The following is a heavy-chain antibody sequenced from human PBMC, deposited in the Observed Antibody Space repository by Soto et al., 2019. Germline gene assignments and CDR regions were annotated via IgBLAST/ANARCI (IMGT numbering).Heavy chain of an antibody. CDR1: GGSISSGDYY. J-gene: IGHJ4*02. D-gene: IGHD4-17*01. Sequence: QVQLQESGPGLVKPSQTLSLTCTVSGGSISSGDYYWSWIRQPPGKGLEWIGYIYYSGSIYYNPSLKSRVTISVDTSKNQFSLKLSSVTAADTAVYYCARVGSEYGDYADVFDYWGQGTLVTVSS. CDR2: IYYSGSI. V-gene: IGHV4-30-4*01. CDR3: ARVGSEYGDYADVFDY.